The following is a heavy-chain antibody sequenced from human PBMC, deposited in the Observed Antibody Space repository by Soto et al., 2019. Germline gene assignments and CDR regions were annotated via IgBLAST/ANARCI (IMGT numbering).Heavy chain of an antibody. CDR3: ARERVVRTHIDPNNDYFGMDV. CDR2: LYSDGTT. Sequence: PVGSLRLSCAASGFIVSGSYMSWVRQAPGKGLEWVSLLYSDGTTYYADSVRGRFTISRDNSKNTLYLQMNSLRVEDTAVYYCARERVVRTHIDPNNDYFGMDVWGQRTAVTVSS. J-gene: IGHJ6*02. CDR1: GFIVSGSY. D-gene: IGHD2-21*01. V-gene: IGHV3-53*01.